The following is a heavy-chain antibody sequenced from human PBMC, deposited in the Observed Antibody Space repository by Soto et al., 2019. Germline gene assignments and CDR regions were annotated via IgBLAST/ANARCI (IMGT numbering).Heavy chain of an antibody. Sequence: PGESLKISCKGSGYSFTSYWIGWVRQMPGKGLEWMGIIYPGDSDTRYSPSFQGQVTISADKSISTAYLQWSSLKASDTAMYYCARQETRFGTRYYYYYGMDVWGQGTTVTVSS. D-gene: IGHD3-10*01. CDR1: GYSFTSYW. J-gene: IGHJ6*02. CDR3: ARQETRFGTRYYYYYGMDV. V-gene: IGHV5-51*01. CDR2: IYPGDSDT.